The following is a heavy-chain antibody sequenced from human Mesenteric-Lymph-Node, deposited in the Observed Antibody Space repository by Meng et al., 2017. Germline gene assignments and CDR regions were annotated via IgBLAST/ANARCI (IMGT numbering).Heavy chain of an antibody. D-gene: IGHD3-22*01. Sequence: GGSLRLSCAASGFTFSSYWMSWVRQAPGKGLEWVANIKQDGSEKYYVDSVKGRFTISRDNAKNSLYLQMNSLRAEDTAVYYCARDLFHYYDSSGYLDYWGQGTLVTVSS. J-gene: IGHJ4*02. CDR3: ARDLFHYYDSSGYLDY. CDR2: IKQDGSEK. CDR1: GFTFSSYW. V-gene: IGHV3-7*01.